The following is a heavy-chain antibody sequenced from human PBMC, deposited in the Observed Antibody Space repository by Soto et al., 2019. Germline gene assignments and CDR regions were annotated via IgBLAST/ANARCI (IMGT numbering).Heavy chain of an antibody. CDR2: IRSKAYGGTT. CDR1: GFTFGDYA. D-gene: IGHD6-6*01. J-gene: IGHJ6*04. Sequence: EVQLVESGGGLVKPGRSLRLSCTASGFTFGDYAMSWFRQAPGKGLEWVGFIRSKAYGGTTEYAASVKGRFTTSRDDSKSIAYQQMNSLKTEDTAVYYCSSSGRNYYYYGMDVWGEGTTVTVSS. V-gene: IGHV3-49*05. CDR3: SSSGRNYYYYGMDV.